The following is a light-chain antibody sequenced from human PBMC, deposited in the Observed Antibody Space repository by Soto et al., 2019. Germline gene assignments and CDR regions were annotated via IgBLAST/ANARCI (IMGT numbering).Light chain of an antibody. CDR2: KAS. V-gene: IGKV1-5*03. CDR1: QRISSW. Sequence: DIQMTQSPSTLSASVGDRVTITCRASQRISSWLAWYQQKPGKAPKLLIYKASTLASGVPSRFSGSGAGTEFTLSISSLQPDDFATYYCQQYDSFPRTFGQGTKVEIK. J-gene: IGKJ1*01. CDR3: QQYDSFPRT.